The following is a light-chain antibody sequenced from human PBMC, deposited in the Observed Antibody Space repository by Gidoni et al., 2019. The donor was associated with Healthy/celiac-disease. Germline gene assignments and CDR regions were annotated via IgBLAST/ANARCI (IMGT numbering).Light chain of an antibody. CDR3: QQSYSTPLT. V-gene: IGKV1-39*01. J-gene: IGKJ4*01. CDR1: QSISSY. CDR2: AAS. Sequence: DIQMTQPPSSLSASVGDRATITCRASQSISSYLNWYQQKPGKAPKLLIYAASSLQSGVPSRFSGSGSGTDFTLTISSVQPEDFATYYCQQSYSTPLTFGGGTKVEIK.